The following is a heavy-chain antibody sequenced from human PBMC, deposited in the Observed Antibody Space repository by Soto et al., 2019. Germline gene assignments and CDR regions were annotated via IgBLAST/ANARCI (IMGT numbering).Heavy chain of an antibody. J-gene: IGHJ4*02. CDR2: INPNGGRT. D-gene: IGHD5-18*01. V-gene: IGHV1-46*01. CDR3: TQAGYTSSWSEASFDF. CDR1: GFMFTKYY. Sequence: QVQLLQSGSEVKEPGASMNISCKTSGFMFTKYYIHWVRQAPGQRPEWLAIINPNGGRTSYALKFHGRLTVTGDVSTTTVNLALKSLTSDDTAVYFCTQAGYTSSWSEASFDFWGQGTPVTVSA.